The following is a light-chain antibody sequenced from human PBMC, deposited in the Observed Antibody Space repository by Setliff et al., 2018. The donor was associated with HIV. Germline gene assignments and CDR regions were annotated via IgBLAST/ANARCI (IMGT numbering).Light chain of an antibody. Sequence: DIVLTQSPGTLSLSPGERVTLSCRASRSLGSNSLAWYQQKPGQAPRLLIYGTSSRATGIPDRFSGSGSGTDFTLSIRRLEPEDFAVYYCQQYDNSPLTFGGGTKV. V-gene: IGKV3-20*01. CDR1: RSLGSNS. CDR3: QQYDNSPLT. CDR2: GTS. J-gene: IGKJ4*01.